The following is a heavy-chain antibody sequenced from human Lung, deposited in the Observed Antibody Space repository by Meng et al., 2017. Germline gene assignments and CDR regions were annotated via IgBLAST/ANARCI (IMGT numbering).Heavy chain of an antibody. CDR3: VRDEDISAAGKLFGDY. Sequence: QVGQSGLEVRNPGASVKASCKLSGYTFTAYWLHWVRQAPGQGLDWMGRIDPRSGDTQYAQKFQGRVTMTRDTSISTTYMELSRLRSDDTAVYYCVRDEDISAAGKLFGDYWGQGTLVTVSS. V-gene: IGHV1-2*06. CDR1: GYTFTAYW. J-gene: IGHJ4*02. CDR2: IDPRSGDT. D-gene: IGHD6-13*01.